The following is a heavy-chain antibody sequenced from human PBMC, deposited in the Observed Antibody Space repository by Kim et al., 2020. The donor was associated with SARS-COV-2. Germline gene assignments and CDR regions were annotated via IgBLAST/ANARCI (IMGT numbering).Heavy chain of an antibody. J-gene: IGHJ4*02. CDR1: GFIFRNYG. CDR3: VKTVGSGGSSGYFDY. CDR2: IGGSGDGT. D-gene: IGHD3-10*01. V-gene: IGHV3-23*01. Sequence: GGSLRLSCAASGFIFRNYGMNWVRQAPGKGLQWVSRIGGSGDGTYYADSVKGRFTISRDNSRNTVVLQMNSLRAEDTAIYYCVKTVGSGGSSGYFDYWGQGALVTVSS.